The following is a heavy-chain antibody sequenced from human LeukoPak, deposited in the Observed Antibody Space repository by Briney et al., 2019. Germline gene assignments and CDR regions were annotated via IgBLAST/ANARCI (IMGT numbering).Heavy chain of an antibody. CDR3: TIRFY. CDR1: GXXFXDYA. CDR2: IRSKAYGGTT. Sequence: PGGXLRXSCTXSGXXFXDYAMXWFRQAPGKGLEWVGFIRSKAYGGTTGYAASVKGRFAISRDDSKSIAYLQMNSLKTEDTAVYYCTIRFYWGQGTLVTVSS. V-gene: IGHV3-49*03. J-gene: IGHJ4*02. D-gene: IGHD3-3*01.